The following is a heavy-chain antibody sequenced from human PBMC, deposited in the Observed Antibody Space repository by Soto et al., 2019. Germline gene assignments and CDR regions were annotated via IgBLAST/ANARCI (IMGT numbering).Heavy chain of an antibody. V-gene: IGHV1-3*04. Sequence: ASVKVSCKASGYTFTNYALHWVRQAPGQRLEWMGWINTGNGDRKYSQKFQGRVTITRDTSASTAYMELSSLKSEDAAVYYCARGPPSPLRFSRFDPWGQGTMVTVSS. CDR2: INTGNGDR. J-gene: IGHJ5*02. D-gene: IGHD3-3*01. CDR1: GYTFTNYA. CDR3: ARGPPSPLRFSRFDP.